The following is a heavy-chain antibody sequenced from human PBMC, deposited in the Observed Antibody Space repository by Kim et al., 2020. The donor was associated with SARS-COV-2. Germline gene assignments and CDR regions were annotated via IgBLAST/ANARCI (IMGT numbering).Heavy chain of an antibody. V-gene: IGHV1-18*01. CDR3: ARVGTVRFHFYNMHV. Sequence: ASVKVSCKASGYTFTSHGISWVRQAPGQGLEWMGWISGFIGNAKYEQKFQGRVTLTTDTSTSTAYMELKSLRSDDTAVYYCARVGTVRFHFYNMHVWGKG. CDR1: GYTFTSHG. CDR2: ISGFIGNA. J-gene: IGHJ6*03. D-gene: IGHD1-26*01.